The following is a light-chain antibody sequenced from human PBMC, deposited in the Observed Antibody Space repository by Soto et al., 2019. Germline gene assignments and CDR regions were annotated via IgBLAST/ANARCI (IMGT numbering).Light chain of an antibody. V-gene: IGKV1-27*01. CDR1: QSISSY. Sequence: DIQMTQSPSSLSASVGDRVTITCRASQSISSYLNWYQQKPGKAPKLLIYAASTLQAGIPSRFSGSGSGTDFTLTICSLQPEDVAAYYCQKYNSAPLTSGGGTKVDIK. CDR2: AAS. J-gene: IGKJ4*01. CDR3: QKYNSAPLT.